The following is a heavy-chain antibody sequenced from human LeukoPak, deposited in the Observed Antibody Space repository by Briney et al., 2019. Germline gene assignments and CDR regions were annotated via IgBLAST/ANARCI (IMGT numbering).Heavy chain of an antibody. D-gene: IGHD1-26*01. CDR2: IYPGDSDT. Sequence: GESLKISCKGSGYSFTSYWIGWVRQMPGKGLEWMGIIYPGDSDTRYSPSFQGQVTISADKSISTAYLQWSSLKASDTAMYYCTALYSGSYKGVGSQFDYWGQGTLVTVSS. CDR3: TALYSGSYKGVGSQFDY. V-gene: IGHV5-51*01. CDR1: GYSFTSYW. J-gene: IGHJ4*02.